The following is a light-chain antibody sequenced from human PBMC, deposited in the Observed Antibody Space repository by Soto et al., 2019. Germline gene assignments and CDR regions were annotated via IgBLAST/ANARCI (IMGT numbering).Light chain of an antibody. J-gene: IGLJ2*01. CDR2: EGS. V-gene: IGLV2-23*01. CDR1: SSDVGSYNL. CDR3: CSYAGSSTLYVV. Sequence: QSALPQPASVSGSPGQSITISCTGTSSDVGSYNLVSWYQQHPGKAPKLMSYEGSKRPSGVSNRFSGSKSGNTASLTISGLQAEDEADYYCCSYAGSSTLYVVFGGGTKLTVL.